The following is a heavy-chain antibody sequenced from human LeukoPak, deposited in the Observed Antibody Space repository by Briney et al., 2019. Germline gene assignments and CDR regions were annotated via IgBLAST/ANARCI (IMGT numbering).Heavy chain of an antibody. CDR3: ARDKVVGATYFDF. CDR2: INQDASEE. Sequence: GGSLRLSSAASGFTFGSYWMSWVRQAPGKGPEWVANINQDASEEYYVDSVKGRFTISRDNAKNSLYLQMNSLRAEDTAVYYCARDKVVGATYFDFWGQGTLVTVSS. D-gene: IGHD1-26*01. J-gene: IGHJ4*02. V-gene: IGHV3-7*01. CDR1: GFTFGSYW.